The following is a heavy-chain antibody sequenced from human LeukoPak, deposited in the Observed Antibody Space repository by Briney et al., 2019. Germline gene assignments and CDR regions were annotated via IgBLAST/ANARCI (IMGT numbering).Heavy chain of an antibody. CDR3: ARGKWLQLGASYHYYRDV. J-gene: IGHJ6*03. V-gene: IGHV4-39*07. CDR1: GGSISSSSYY. D-gene: IGHD5-24*01. CDR2: IYYSGST. Sequence: NPSETLSLTCTVSGGSISSSSYYWGWIRQPPGKGLEWIGSIYYSGSTYYNPSLKSRVTISVDTSKNQFSLKLSSVTAADTAVYYCARGKWLQLGASYHYYRDVWGKGTTVTISS.